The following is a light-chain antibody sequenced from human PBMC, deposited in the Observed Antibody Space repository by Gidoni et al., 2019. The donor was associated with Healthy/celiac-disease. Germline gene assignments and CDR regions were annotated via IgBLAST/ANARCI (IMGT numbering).Light chain of an antibody. CDR3: QQGLT. CDR1: QSVSSN. CDR2: GAS. V-gene: IGKV3-15*01. J-gene: IGKJ4*01. Sequence: IVMTQSPATLSVSPGERATLSCRASQSVSSNLAWYQQKPGQAPRLLIYGASTRATGIPARFSGSGSGTEFTLTISSLQSEDFAVYYCQQGLTFXGXTKVEIK.